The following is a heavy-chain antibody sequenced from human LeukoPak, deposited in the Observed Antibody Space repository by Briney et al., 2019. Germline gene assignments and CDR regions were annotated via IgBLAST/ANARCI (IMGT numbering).Heavy chain of an antibody. Sequence: GESLKISCKGSGYNFATYWIGWVRQKPGKGLEWMGIDYPGDSDVRYSPSFQGQVTISVDKSINTAYLQWTSLKASDTAKFYCARHQDGYTYGYDYWGQGTLVTVSS. CDR3: ARHQDGYTYGYDY. CDR1: GYNFATYW. CDR2: DYPGDSDV. D-gene: IGHD5-18*01. V-gene: IGHV5-51*01. J-gene: IGHJ4*02.